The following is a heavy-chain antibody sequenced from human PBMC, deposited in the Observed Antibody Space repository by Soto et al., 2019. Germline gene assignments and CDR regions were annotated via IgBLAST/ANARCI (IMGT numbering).Heavy chain of an antibody. CDR3: AHSKYSRSSFDY. CDR2: IYWDDDK. Sequence: SGPTLVNPTQTLTLTCTFSGFSLSTSDVGVGWIRQPPGKALEWLAIIYWDDDKRYSPSLKSRLTITKDTSKNQVVLTVTNTDPVDTATYSCAHSKYSRSSFDYWGQGTLVTVSS. V-gene: IGHV2-5*02. D-gene: IGHD6-6*01. CDR1: GFSLSTSDVG. J-gene: IGHJ4*02.